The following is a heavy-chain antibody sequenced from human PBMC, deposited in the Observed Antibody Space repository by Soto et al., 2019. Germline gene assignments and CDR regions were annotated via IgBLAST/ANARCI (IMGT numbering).Heavy chain of an antibody. CDR3: ARGNYDFWSGLSYGMDV. D-gene: IGHD3-3*01. CDR2: MNPNSGNT. J-gene: IGHJ6*02. CDR1: GYTFTSYD. Sequence: ASVKVSCKASGYTFTSYDINWVRQATGQGLEWMGWMNPNSGNTGYAQKFQGRVTMTRNTSISTAYMELSSLRSEDTAVYYCARGNYDFWSGLSYGMDVWGQGTTVTVSS. V-gene: IGHV1-8*01.